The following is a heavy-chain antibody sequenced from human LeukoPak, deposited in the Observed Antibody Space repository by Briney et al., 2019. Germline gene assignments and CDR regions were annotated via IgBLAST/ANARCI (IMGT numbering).Heavy chain of an antibody. D-gene: IGHD3-10*01. V-gene: IGHV5-51*01. J-gene: IGHJ4*02. Sequence: GESLKISCEGFGYSFTNYWIGWVRQMPGKGLEWMGIIYPGDSDTRYSPSFQGQVTISADKSISTAYLQWSSLKASDTAMYFCARLFYGSGSYYGYWGQGTLVTVSS. CDR1: GYSFTNYW. CDR2: IYPGDSDT. CDR3: ARLFYGSGSYYGY.